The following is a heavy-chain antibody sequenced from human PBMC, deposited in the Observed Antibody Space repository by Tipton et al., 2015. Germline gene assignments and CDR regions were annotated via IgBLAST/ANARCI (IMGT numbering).Heavy chain of an antibody. J-gene: IGHJ5*02. D-gene: IGHD5-12*01. Sequence: TLSLTCTVSGDSISSSSYYWGWIRQPPGKGLEWIGNIYYSGSTYYNPSLKSRVTISVDTSKHQFSLKLSSVTAADTAVYYCARGGYSGFEWSNWFDPWGHGTLVSVSS. CDR1: GDSISSSSYY. V-gene: IGHV4-39*07. CDR3: ARGGYSGFEWSNWFDP. CDR2: IYYSGST.